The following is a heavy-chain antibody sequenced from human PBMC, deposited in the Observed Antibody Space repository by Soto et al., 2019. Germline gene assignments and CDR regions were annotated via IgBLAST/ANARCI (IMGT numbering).Heavy chain of an antibody. Sequence: GGSLRLSCAASGFTFSSYGMHWVRQAPGKGLEWVAVISYDGSNKYYADSVKGRFTISRDNSKNTLYLQMNSLRADDTAVYYCARAPHDYYDSSGYYLENDYWGQGTLVTVSS. CDR3: ARAPHDYYDSSGYYLENDY. CDR1: GFTFSSYG. J-gene: IGHJ4*02. CDR2: ISYDGSNK. D-gene: IGHD3-22*01. V-gene: IGHV3-30*03.